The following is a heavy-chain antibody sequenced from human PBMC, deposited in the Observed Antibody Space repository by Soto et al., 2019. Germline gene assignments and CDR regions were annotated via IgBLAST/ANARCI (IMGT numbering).Heavy chain of an antibody. CDR3: ARDLTDNWFDP. Sequence: PGGSLRLSCAASGFTFSSYSMNWVRQAPGKGLEWVSYISSSSSTIYYADSVKGRFTISRDNAKNSLYLQMNSLRAEDTAVYYCARDLTDNWFDPWGQGTLVTVS. J-gene: IGHJ5*02. CDR1: GFTFSSYS. CDR2: ISSSSSTI. V-gene: IGHV3-48*01.